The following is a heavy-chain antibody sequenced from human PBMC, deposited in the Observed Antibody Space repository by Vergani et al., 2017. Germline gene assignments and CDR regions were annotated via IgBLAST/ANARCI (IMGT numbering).Heavy chain of an antibody. Sequence: EVQLVESGGGLVKPGGSLRLSCAASAFTFSSYSMNWVRQAPGKGLEWVSSITSSGSYGYYADSVKGRFTISRDNAKNSLYLQMNSLRAEDTAVYYCARGANWNYFGSGNYMDVWGKGPTVTVTS. CDR2: ITSSGSYG. CDR1: AFTFSSYS. D-gene: IGHD1-7*01. J-gene: IGHJ6*03. CDR3: ARGANWNYFGSGNYMDV. V-gene: IGHV3-21*01.